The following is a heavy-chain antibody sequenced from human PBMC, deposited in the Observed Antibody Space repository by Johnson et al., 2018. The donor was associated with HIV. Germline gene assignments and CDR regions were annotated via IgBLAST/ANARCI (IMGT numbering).Heavy chain of an antibody. Sequence: QVQLVESGGGLGKPGGSLRLSCAGSGFTFSDYYMNWLRQAPGKGLEWVSYISSTGSTIYYADSVKGRFTISRDNAKRSLYLQMSSLRAEDTAVYYCARDRGYCTNGVCYYDAFDIWGQGTMVTVSA. CDR3: ARDRGYCTNGVCYYDAFDI. CDR2: ISSTGSTI. CDR1: GFTFSDYY. J-gene: IGHJ3*02. D-gene: IGHD2-8*01. V-gene: IGHV3-11*04.